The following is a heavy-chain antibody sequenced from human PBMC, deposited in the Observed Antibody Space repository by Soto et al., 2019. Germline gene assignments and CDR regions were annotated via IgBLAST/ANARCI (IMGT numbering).Heavy chain of an antibody. CDR3: VKGSEVARQELDH. V-gene: IGHV3-30*18. CDR2: ISSDGGDK. D-gene: IGHD2-15*01. Sequence: SGGGVVQPGRSPRLSCAASGFTFSNFGMHWVRQAPGKGLEWVAAISSDGGDKYYSNSVKDRFTISRDNSKNTLFLQMNSLRVEDTAVYYCVKGSEVARQELDHWGQGILVTVSS. CDR1: GFTFSNFG. J-gene: IGHJ4*02.